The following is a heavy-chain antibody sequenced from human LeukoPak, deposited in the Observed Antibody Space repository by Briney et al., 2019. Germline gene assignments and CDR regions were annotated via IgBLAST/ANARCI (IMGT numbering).Heavy chain of an antibody. V-gene: IGHV4-34*01. Sequence: PSETLSLTCAVYGGSFSGYYWSWIRQHPGKGLEWVGEINHSGSTNYNPPLKSRVTISVDTSKNQFSLTLSSVTAADTAVYYCVSLRIDGYNRLFDYWGQGTLVTVSS. CDR3: VSLRIDGYNRLFDY. D-gene: IGHD5-24*01. CDR1: GGSFSGYY. CDR2: INHSGST. J-gene: IGHJ4*02.